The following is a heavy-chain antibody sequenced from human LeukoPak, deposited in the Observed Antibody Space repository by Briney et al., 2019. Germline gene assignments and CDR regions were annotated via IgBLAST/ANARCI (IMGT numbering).Heavy chain of an antibody. CDR3: ARVPTAAPYMHLYDY. CDR1: GYTFTSYG. V-gene: IGHV1-18*01. J-gene: IGHJ4*02. D-gene: IGHD2-2*01. Sequence: ASVKVSCKASGYTFTSYGISWVRQAPGQGLEWMGCISAYNGNTNYAQKLQGRVTMTTDTSTSTAYMELRSLRSDDTAVYYCARVPTAAPYMHLYDYWGQGTLVTVSS. CDR2: ISAYNGNT.